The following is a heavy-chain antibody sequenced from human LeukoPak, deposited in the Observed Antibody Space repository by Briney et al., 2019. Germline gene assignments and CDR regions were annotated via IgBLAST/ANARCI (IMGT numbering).Heavy chain of an antibody. V-gene: IGHV3-49*03. D-gene: IGHD2-2*02. Sequence: GGSLRLSCTASGFTFGDYAMSWFRQAPGKGLEWVGFIRSKAYGGTTEYAASVKGRFTISRDDSKSIAYLQMNSLKTEDTAVYYCTRAVNIVVVPAAIRLGWLDPWGQGTLVTVSS. CDR2: IRSKAYGGTT. CDR1: GFTFGDYA. CDR3: TRAVNIVVVPAAIRLGWLDP. J-gene: IGHJ5*02.